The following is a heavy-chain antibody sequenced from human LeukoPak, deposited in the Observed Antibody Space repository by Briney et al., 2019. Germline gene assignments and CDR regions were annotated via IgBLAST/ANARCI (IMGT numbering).Heavy chain of an antibody. D-gene: IGHD3-10*01. V-gene: IGHV4-59*01. Sequence: SETLSLTCTVFGGSISSYYWSWIRQPPGRGLEWVGYIYYSGSTNYNPSLKSRVTMSVDTSKNQLSLKLSSVTAADTAVYYCATMVQGIYTYFGSWGQGNLVAVSS. CDR3: ATMVQGIYTYFGS. CDR2: IYYSGST. CDR1: GGSISSYY. J-gene: IGHJ4*02.